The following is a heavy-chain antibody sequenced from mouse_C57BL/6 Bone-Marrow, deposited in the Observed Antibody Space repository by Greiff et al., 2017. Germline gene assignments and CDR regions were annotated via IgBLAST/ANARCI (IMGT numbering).Heavy chain of an antibody. J-gene: IGHJ3*01. V-gene: IGHV3-6*01. CDR3: ARAYYYGSSPAWFAY. CDR1: GYSITSGYY. CDR2: ISYDGSN. D-gene: IGHD1-1*01. Sequence: EVKLVESGPGLVKPSQSLSLTCSVTGYSITSGYYWNWIRQFPGNKLEWMGYISYDGSNNYNPSLKNRISITRDTSKNQFFLKLNSVTTEDTATYYCARAYYYGSSPAWFAYWGQGTLVTVSA.